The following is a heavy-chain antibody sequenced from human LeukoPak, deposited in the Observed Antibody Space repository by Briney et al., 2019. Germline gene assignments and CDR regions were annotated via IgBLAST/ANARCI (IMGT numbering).Heavy chain of an antibody. J-gene: IGHJ5*02. CDR3: ARQAGSSWYSVNWFDP. CDR1: GGSISSHY. Sequence: SETLSLTCTVSGGSISSHYWSWIRQPPGEGLEWIGYIYSSGSTNYNPSLKSRVARSVDTSKNQFSLKLSSVTAADTAVYYCARQAGSSWYSVNWFDPWGQGTLVTVSS. V-gene: IGHV4-59*08. CDR2: IYSSGST. D-gene: IGHD6-13*01.